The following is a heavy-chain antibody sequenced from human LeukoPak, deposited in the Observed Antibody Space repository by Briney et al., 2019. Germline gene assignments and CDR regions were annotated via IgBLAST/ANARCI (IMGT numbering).Heavy chain of an antibody. CDR3: AGEGLRSIAARRGTRDYMEG. J-gene: IGHJ6*03. V-gene: IGHV1-18*01. D-gene: IGHD6-6*01. CDR1: GYSFTNYG. CDR2: ISGYNSKP. Sequence: WASVKVSCKTSGYSFTNYGITWVRQAPGQGLEWMGWISGYNSKPIYAQNFQGRVTITTDTSTSTVYMEVRRLKSDDPAVYYCAGEGLRSIAARRGTRDYMEGWGKGTTVTISS.